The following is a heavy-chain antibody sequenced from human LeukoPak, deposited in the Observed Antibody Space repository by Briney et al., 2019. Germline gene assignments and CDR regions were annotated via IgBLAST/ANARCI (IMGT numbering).Heavy chain of an antibody. D-gene: IGHD5-18*01. CDR2: ISSRGSTI. CDR1: GFTFSNYE. CDR3: ARDDSYGLDY. J-gene: IGHJ4*02. Sequence: GGSLRLSCAASGFTFSNYEMNWVRQAPGKGLVWVSYISSRGSTIYYADSVKGRFTISRDNAKNSLYLQMNSLRPEDTAVYYCARDDSYGLDYWGQGTRVTVSS. V-gene: IGHV3-48*03.